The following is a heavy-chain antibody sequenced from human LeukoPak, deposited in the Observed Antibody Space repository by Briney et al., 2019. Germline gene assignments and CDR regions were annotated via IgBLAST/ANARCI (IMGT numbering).Heavy chain of an antibody. CDR1: GGSISSSSYY. J-gene: IGHJ5*02. CDR2: ISYSGST. D-gene: IGHD3-10*01. CDR3: ARPNALLWFGELMHNWFDP. Sequence: SETLSLTCTVSGGSISSSSYYWGWIRQPPGKGLEWIGSISYSGSTYYNPSLKSRVTISVDTSKNHFSLKLSSVTAADTAVYYCARPNALLWFGELMHNWFDPWGQGTLVTVSS. V-gene: IGHV4-39*02.